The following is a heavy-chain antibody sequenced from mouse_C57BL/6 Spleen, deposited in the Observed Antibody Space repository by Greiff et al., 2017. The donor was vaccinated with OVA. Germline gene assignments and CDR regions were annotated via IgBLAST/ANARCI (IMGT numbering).Heavy chain of an antibody. D-gene: IGHD2-3*01. CDR3: ARNDGYYVDYYAMDY. V-gene: IGHV1-82*01. J-gene: IGHJ4*01. CDR1: GYAFSSSW. Sequence: QVQLQQSGPELVKPGASVKISCKASGYAFSSSWMNWVKQRPGKGLEWIGRIYPGDGDTNYNGKFKGKATLTADKSSSTAYMQLSSLTSEDSAVYFCARNDGYYVDYYAMDYWGQGTSVTVSS. CDR2: IYPGDGDT.